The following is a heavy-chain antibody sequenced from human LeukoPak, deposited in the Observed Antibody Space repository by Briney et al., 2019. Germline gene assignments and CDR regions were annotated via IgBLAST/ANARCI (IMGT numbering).Heavy chain of an antibody. Sequence: GGSLRLSCAASGFTFTSYSMNWVRQAPGKGLEWVSSISSSSSYIYYADSVKGRFTISRDNAKNSLYPQMNSLRAEDTAVYYCAKYSSSSNYYYGMDVWGQGTTVTVSS. CDR1: GFTFTSYS. D-gene: IGHD6-13*01. V-gene: IGHV3-21*01. J-gene: IGHJ6*02. CDR3: AKYSSSSNYYYGMDV. CDR2: ISSSSSYI.